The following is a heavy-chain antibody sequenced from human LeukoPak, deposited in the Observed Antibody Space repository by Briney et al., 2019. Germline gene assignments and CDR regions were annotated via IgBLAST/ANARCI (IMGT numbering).Heavy chain of an antibody. D-gene: IGHD3-22*01. J-gene: IGHJ5*02. CDR1: GFTVSSNY. CDR2: IYSGGST. CDR3: ARDQYYYDSSGYYYSWFDP. V-gene: IGHV3-66*01. Sequence: GGSLRLSCAASGFTVSSNYMSWVRQAPGKGLEWVSVIYSGGSTYYADSVKGRFTISRDNSKNTLYPQMNSLRAEDTAVYYCARDQYYYDSSGYYYSWFDPWGQGTLVTVSS.